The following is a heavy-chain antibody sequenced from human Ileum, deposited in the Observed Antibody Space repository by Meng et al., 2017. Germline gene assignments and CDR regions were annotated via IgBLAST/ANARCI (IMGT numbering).Heavy chain of an antibody. V-gene: IGHV3-23*01. J-gene: IGHJ4*02. D-gene: IGHD1-1*01. CDR1: GFTFSSYA. CDR3: AKVRDTTLLFYFDY. Sequence: GESLKISCAASGFTFSSYAMSWVRQAPGKGLEWVSSISDSGGSTYYADSVKGRFTISRDNSKNTLYLQMNSLRAEDTAVYYCAKVRDTTLLFYFDYWGQGTLVTVSS. CDR2: ISDSGGST.